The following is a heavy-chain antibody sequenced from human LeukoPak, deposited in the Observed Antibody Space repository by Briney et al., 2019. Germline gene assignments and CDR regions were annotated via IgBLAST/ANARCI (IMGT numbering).Heavy chain of an antibody. J-gene: IGHJ4*02. CDR2: INHSGST. CDR1: GGSFSGYY. Sequence: SETLSLTCAVYGGSFSGYYWSWIRQPPGKGLEWIGEINHSGSTNYNPSLKSRVTISVDTSKNQFSLKLSSVTAAATAVYYCATLLTIVGGIDYWGQGTLVTVSS. V-gene: IGHV4-34*01. D-gene: IGHD1-26*01. CDR3: ATLLTIVGGIDY.